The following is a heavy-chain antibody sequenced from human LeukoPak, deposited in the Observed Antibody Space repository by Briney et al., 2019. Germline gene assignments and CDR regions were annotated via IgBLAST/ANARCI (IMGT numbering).Heavy chain of an antibody. CDR1: GFTFSSYA. J-gene: IGHJ4*02. Sequence: GGSLRLSCAASGFTFSSYAVSWVRQAPGKGLEWVSAISGSGGSTYYADSVKGRFTISRDNSKNTLYLQMNSLRAEDTAVYYCAKDGVYSSSWYDFDYWGQRTLVTVSS. CDR2: ISGSGGST. D-gene: IGHD6-13*01. V-gene: IGHV3-23*01. CDR3: AKDGVYSSSWYDFDY.